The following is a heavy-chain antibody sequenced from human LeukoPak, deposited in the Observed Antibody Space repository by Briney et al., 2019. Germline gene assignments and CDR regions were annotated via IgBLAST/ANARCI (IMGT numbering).Heavy chain of an antibody. J-gene: IGHJ3*02. CDR2: IWFDGSNN. V-gene: IGHV3-33*06. CDR3: AKVMGERFGNGAFDI. CDR1: GFAFISYS. Sequence: GGSLRLSCAASGFAFISYSINWVRQAPGKGLEWVAVIWFDGSNNYYADSVKGRFTISRDNSKNTLSLQVNSLRAEDTAVYYCAKVMGERFGNGAFDIWGQGTMVTVSS. D-gene: IGHD2-8*01.